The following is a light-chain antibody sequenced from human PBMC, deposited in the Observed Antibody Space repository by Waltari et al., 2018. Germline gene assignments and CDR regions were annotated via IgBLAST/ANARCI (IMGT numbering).Light chain of an antibody. CDR1: QGISRS. Sequence: IHLTQSPSSLSASVGDRFTITCRASQGISRSLAWYQQKPGKAPKLLIYAASTLQSGVPSRFSGSGSGTDFTLTISSLQPEDFATFYCQQLNSFPHTFGQGTKLEI. CDR2: AAS. V-gene: IGKV1-9*01. CDR3: QQLNSFPHT. J-gene: IGKJ2*01.